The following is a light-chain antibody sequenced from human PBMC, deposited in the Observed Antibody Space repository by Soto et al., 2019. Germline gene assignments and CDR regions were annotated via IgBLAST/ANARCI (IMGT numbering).Light chain of an antibody. Sequence: QSVLTQPASVSGSPGQSITISCTGTSSDVGTYDLVSWYQQHPGKAPKLMIYEVSERPSGVSNRFSGSKSGNTASLTISGLQAEDEADYYCCSYADSSTFYVFGTGTKVTVL. V-gene: IGLV2-23*02. CDR3: CSYADSSTFYV. CDR2: EVS. CDR1: SSDVGTYDL. J-gene: IGLJ1*01.